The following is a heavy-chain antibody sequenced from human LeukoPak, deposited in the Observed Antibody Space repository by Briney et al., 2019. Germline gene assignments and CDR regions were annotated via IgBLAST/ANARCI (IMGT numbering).Heavy chain of an antibody. V-gene: IGHV4-39*07. CDR3: ARGGAAAGYFDY. Sequence: SEALSLTCTVSGGSISSSSYYWGWIRQPPGKGLEWIGSIYYSGSTYYNPSLKSRVTISVDTSKTQFSLKLSSVTAADTAVYYCARGGAAAGYFDYWGQGTLVTVSS. CDR2: IYYSGST. J-gene: IGHJ4*02. CDR1: GGSISSSSYY. D-gene: IGHD6-13*01.